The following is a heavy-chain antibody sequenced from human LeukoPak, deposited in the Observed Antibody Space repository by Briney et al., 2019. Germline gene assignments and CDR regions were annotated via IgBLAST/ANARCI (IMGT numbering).Heavy chain of an antibody. CDR1: GFTFSSYS. Sequence: GGSLRLSCAASGFTFSSYSMNWVRQAPGKGLEWVSPISSSSSYIYYADSVKGRFTISRDNAKNSLYLQMNSLRAEDTAVYYCARDFPRVWYSSGWYDNGMDVWGQGTTVTVSS. CDR2: ISSSSSYI. J-gene: IGHJ6*02. V-gene: IGHV3-21*01. CDR3: ARDFPRVWYSSGWYDNGMDV. D-gene: IGHD6-19*01.